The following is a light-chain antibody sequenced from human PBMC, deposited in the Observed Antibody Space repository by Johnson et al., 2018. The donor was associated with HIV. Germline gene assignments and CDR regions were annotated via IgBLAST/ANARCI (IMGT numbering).Light chain of an antibody. Sequence: QSVLTQPPSVSAAPGQKVTISCSGSSSNIGNNYVSWYQQLPGTAPKLLIYENNKRPSGIPDRFSGSKSGTSATLGITGLQTGDEADYSCGTWDRSLTVGTVFGTGTRVTVL. V-gene: IGLV1-51*02. J-gene: IGLJ1*01. CDR3: GTWDRSLTVGTV. CDR1: SSNIGNNY. CDR2: ENN.